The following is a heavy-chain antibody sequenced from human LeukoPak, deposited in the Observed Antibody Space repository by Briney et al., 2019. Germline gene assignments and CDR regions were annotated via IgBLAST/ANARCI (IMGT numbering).Heavy chain of an antibody. CDR2: ISAYNGNT. J-gene: IGHJ4*02. D-gene: IGHD1-26*01. V-gene: IGHV1-18*01. Sequence: ASVKVSCKASGYTFTSCGISWVRQAPGQGLEWMGWISAYNGNTNYAQKLQGRVTMTEDTSTDTAYMELRSLRSDDTAVYYCARVGELLSFDYWGQGTLVTVSS. CDR3: ARVGELLSFDY. CDR1: GYTFTSCG.